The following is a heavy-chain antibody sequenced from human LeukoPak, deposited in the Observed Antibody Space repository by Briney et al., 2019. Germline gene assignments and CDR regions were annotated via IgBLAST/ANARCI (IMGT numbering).Heavy chain of an antibody. V-gene: IGHV4-34*01. Sequence: SETLSLTGAVYGGSFSGYYWSWIRQPPGKGLEWIGEINHSGSTNYNPSLKSRVTISVDTSKNQFSLKLSSVTAADTAVYYCATTLGTMVRGVIKDYWGQGTLVTVSS. CDR2: INHSGST. D-gene: IGHD3-10*01. J-gene: IGHJ4*02. CDR1: GGSFSGYY. CDR3: ATTLGTMVRGVIKDY.